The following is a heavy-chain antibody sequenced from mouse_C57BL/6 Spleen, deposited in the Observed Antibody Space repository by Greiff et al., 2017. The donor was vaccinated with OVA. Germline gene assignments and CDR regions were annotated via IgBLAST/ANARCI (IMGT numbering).Heavy chain of an antibody. CDR1: GYAFSSFW. CDR2: IYPGDGDT. J-gene: IGHJ1*03. CDR3: ARGYYGSSPYWYFDV. Sequence: QVQLQQSGPELVKPGASVKISCKASGYAFSSFWRNWLKPRPGKGLEWIGRIYPGDGDTNYNGKLKGKATLTADKSSSTAYMQLSSLTSEDSAVYFCARGYYGSSPYWYFDVWGTGTTVTVSS. V-gene: IGHV1-82*01. D-gene: IGHD1-1*01.